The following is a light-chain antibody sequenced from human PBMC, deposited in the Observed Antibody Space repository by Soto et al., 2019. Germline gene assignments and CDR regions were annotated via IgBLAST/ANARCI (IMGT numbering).Light chain of an antibody. J-gene: IGKJ4*01. V-gene: IGKV3-11*01. CDR3: QQRSNWPPVT. CDR1: QSINRH. CDR2: DAS. Sequence: EIVLTQSPATLSLSPGEIATLSFSASQSINRHLAWYRQKPGQAPRLLIYDASNRATGIPARFSGSGSGTDFTLTISSLEPEDFGVYYCQQRSNWPPVTFGGGTKVDIK.